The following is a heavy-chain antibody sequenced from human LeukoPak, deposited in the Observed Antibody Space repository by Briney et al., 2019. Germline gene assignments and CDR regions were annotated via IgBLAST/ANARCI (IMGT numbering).Heavy chain of an antibody. CDR2: MNWNGGGT. J-gene: IGHJ6*02. V-gene: IGHV3-20*01. CDR1: GFTFDDYG. Sequence: GGSRRLSCAASGFTFDDYGVSWVRQAPGEGLEWVSGMNWNGGGTGYADSVKGRFTISRDNAKTSLYLQMNSLRAEDTALYHCARTITAAPCGLDLWGQGTTVTVSS. CDR3: ARTITAAPCGLDL. D-gene: IGHD6-13*01.